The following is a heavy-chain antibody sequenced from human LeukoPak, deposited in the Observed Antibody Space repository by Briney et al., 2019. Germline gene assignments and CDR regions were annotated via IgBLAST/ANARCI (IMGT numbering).Heavy chain of an antibody. J-gene: IGHJ4*02. V-gene: IGHV3-23*01. CDR3: AKRPGYYSGGCFDY. CDR1: GFTFSSYA. Sequence: GGSLRLSCAASGFTFSSYAMSWVRQAPGKGPEWVSSLGGSGGSTYYADSVKGRFTISRDNSRNTLYLQMNSLRAEDTAVYYCAKRPGYYSGGCFDYWGQGTLVTVSS. CDR2: LGGSGGST. D-gene: IGHD6-25*01.